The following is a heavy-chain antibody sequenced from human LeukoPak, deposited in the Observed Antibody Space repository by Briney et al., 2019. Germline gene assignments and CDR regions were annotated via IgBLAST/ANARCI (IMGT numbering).Heavy chain of an antibody. CDR1: GGSISSYY. Sequence: SETLSLTCTVSGGSISSYYWSWIRQPPGKGLEWIGYVYYSGSTNYNPSLKSRVTISVDTSKNQFSLKLSSVTAADTAVYYCARGVEYSSSSGLGYWGQGTLVTVSS. CDR2: VYYSGST. D-gene: IGHD6-6*01. CDR3: ARGVEYSSSSGLGY. V-gene: IGHV4-59*01. J-gene: IGHJ4*02.